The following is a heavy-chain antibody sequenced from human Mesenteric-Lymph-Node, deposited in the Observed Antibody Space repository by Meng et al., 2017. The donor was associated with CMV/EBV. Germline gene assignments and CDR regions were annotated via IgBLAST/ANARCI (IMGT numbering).Heavy chain of an antibody. CDR2: VRYDGSDK. V-gene: IGHV3-30*02. Sequence: GGSLRLSCAASGFAFSKHGMYWVRQAPGKGLEWVAFVRYDGSDKYYGDSAKGRFTISRDNSKNTLYLQMNSLRAEDTAVYYCARGPFNVVYDFWSGYQTDVWGQGTTVTVSS. CDR3: ARGPFNVVYDFWSGYQTDV. D-gene: IGHD3-3*01. CDR1: GFAFSKHG. J-gene: IGHJ6*02.